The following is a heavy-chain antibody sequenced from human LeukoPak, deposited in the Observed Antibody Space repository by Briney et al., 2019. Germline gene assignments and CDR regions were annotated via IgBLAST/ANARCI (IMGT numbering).Heavy chain of an antibody. CDR1: GFTFSSYW. D-gene: IGHD2-2*01. Sequence: GGSLRLSCAASGFTFSSYWMHWVSQAPGKGLVWVSRISSDGSGTTYADSVKGRFTISRDNDKNTLYLQMNSLRAEDTAVYYCARTERSNSQFDYWGQGTLVTVSS. CDR2: ISSDGSGT. CDR3: ARTERSNSQFDY. V-gene: IGHV3-74*01. J-gene: IGHJ4*02.